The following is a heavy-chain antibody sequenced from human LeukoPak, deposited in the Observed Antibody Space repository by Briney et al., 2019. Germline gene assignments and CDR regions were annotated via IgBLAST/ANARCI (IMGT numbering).Heavy chain of an antibody. D-gene: IGHD3-10*01. CDR3: ARANHYESGSLLY. Sequence: SETLSLTCTVSGGSISSYYWTWIRQPPGKGLEWIGYIYYSGSTNYNPSLKSRVTISVDTSKNQFSLKLSSVTAADTAVYYCARANHYESGSLLYWGQGTLVTVSS. V-gene: IGHV4-59*01. J-gene: IGHJ4*02. CDR1: GGSISSYY. CDR2: IYYSGST.